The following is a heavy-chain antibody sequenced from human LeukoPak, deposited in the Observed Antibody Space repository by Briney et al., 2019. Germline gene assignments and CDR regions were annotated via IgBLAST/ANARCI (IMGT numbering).Heavy chain of an antibody. D-gene: IGHD3-16*02. CDR1: GWPFSGFY. CDR2: INESGST. CDR3: ARDMITFGGVIADY. V-gene: IGHV4-34*01. Sequence: PSETLSLTCAVYGWPFSGFYWTWIRQPRGKGLEWIGEINESGSTNYNPSLKSRVTISVDTSKNQFSLKLSSVTAADTAVYYCARDMITFGGVIADYWGQGTLVTVSS. J-gene: IGHJ4*02.